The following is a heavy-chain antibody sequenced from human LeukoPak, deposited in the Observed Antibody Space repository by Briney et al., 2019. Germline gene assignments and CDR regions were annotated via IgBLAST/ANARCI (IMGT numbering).Heavy chain of an antibody. D-gene: IGHD2-2*01. Sequence: GGSLRLSCAASGFTFSSYAMSWGRQAPGKGLEWVSAISASGGTTYYADSVKGRFTISRDNSKNTLYLQMSSLRAEDTAVYYCAKEPREYCSSTSCPNWIDPWGQGTLVTVSS. J-gene: IGHJ5*02. CDR1: GFTFSSYA. V-gene: IGHV3-23*01. CDR3: AKEPREYCSSTSCPNWIDP. CDR2: ISASGGTT.